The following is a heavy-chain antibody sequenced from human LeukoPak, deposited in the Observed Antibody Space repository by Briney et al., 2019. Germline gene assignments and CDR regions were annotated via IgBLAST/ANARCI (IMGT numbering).Heavy chain of an antibody. J-gene: IGHJ6*03. Sequence: VASVKVSCKASGGTFSSYAISWVRQAPGQGLEWMGWISAYNGNTNYAQKLQGRVTMTTDTSTSTAYMELRSLRSDDTAVYYCARGLVDDSSGYYYDYYYYMDVWGKGTTVTVSS. V-gene: IGHV1-18*01. CDR2: ISAYNGNT. CDR3: ARGLVDDSSGYYYDYYYYMDV. D-gene: IGHD3-22*01. CDR1: GGTFSSYA.